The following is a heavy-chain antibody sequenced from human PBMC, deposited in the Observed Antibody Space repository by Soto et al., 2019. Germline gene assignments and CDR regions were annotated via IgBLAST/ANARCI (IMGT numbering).Heavy chain of an antibody. CDR3: AKGSRRTGIVGQWVD. CDR2: FSDSGAVP. Sequence: GGSRRLSGVGSGIVLSCYAMTWGRQSPGKGLEWGSSFSDSGAVPYLAGSLKGRFTVSRDKSKNTLSLQMNSLRAEDTAVYYCAKGSRRTGIVGQWVDWGQGTLVTVSS. D-gene: IGHD1-26*01. CDR1: GIVLSCYA. V-gene: IGHV3-23*01. J-gene: IGHJ4*02.